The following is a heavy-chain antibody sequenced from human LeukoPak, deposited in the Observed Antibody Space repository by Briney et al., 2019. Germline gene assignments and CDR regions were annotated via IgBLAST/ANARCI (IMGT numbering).Heavy chain of an antibody. CDR1: GFTFSSYT. V-gene: IGHV3-74*01. J-gene: IGHJ4*02. D-gene: IGHD3-10*01. CDR3: VRAGAGLDY. CDR2: SNGDGSST. Sequence: PGGSLRLSCAASGFTFSSYTMNWVRQAPGKGLVWVSRSNGDGSSTNYADSVKGRFTISRDNAKNTLYLQMNSLRGEDTAVYYCVRAGAGLDYWGQGTLVTVSS.